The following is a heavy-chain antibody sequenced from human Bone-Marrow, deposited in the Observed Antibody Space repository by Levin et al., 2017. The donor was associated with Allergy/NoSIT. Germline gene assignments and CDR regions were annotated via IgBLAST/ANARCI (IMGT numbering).Heavy chain of an antibody. CDR1: GGSISSYY. D-gene: IGHD6-19*01. Sequence: SQTLSLTCTVSGGSISSYYWSWMRQPPGKGLEWIGYIYYSGGTNYNPSLKSRVTISIDTSKNQFSLKLSSVTAADTAVYYCARHSIADSSGHPAYWGQGTLVTVSS. V-gene: IGHV4-59*01. CDR2: IYYSGGT. J-gene: IGHJ4*02. CDR3: ARHSIADSSGHPAY.